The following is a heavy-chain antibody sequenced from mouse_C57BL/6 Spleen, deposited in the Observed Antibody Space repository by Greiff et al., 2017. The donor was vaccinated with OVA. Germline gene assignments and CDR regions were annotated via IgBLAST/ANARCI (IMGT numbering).Heavy chain of an antibody. CDR1: GYSFTSYY. CDR2: IYPGSGNT. J-gene: IGHJ2*01. Sequence: QVQLQQSGPELVKPGASVKISCKASGYSFTSYYIHWVKQRPGQGLEWIGWIYPGSGNTKYNEKFKGKATLTADTSSSTAYMQLSSLTSEDSAVYYCARGYDGYFDYWGQGTTLTVSS. D-gene: IGHD2-2*01. V-gene: IGHV1-66*01. CDR3: ARGYDGYFDY.